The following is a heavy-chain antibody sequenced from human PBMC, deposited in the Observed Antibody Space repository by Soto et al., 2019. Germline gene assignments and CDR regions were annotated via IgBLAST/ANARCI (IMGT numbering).Heavy chain of an antibody. Sequence: GGSLRLSCAASGFTFSSYEMNCVRQAPGKGLEWGSYISSSGSTIYYADPVKGRFTISRDHAKNSLYLQMNSLRAEDTAVYYCARGGTPIFGVVIDPRWFDPWGQGTLVTVSS. CDR3: ARGGTPIFGVVIDPRWFDP. CDR1: GFTFSSYE. CDR2: ISSSGSTI. J-gene: IGHJ5*02. D-gene: IGHD3-3*01. V-gene: IGHV3-48*03.